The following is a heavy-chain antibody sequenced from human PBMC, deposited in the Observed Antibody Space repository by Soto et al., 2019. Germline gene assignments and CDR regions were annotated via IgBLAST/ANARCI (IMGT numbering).Heavy chain of an antibody. V-gene: IGHV4-30-2*01. CDR3: ARDYYDSSGYYSGGFDY. D-gene: IGHD3-22*01. CDR2: IYHSGST. J-gene: IGHJ4*02. CDR1: GGSISSGGYS. Sequence: QLQLQESGSGLVKPSQTLSLTCAVSGGSISSGGYSWSWIRQPPGKGLEWIGYIYHSGSTYYNPSLKSRVTISVDRSKNQFSLKLSSVTAADTAVYYCARDYYDSSGYYSGGFDYWGQGTLVTVSS.